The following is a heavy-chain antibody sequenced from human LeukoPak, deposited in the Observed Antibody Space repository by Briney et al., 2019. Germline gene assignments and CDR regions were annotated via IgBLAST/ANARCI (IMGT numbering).Heavy chain of an antibody. CDR2: IWYDGSNK. D-gene: IGHD5-24*01. J-gene: IGHJ4*02. V-gene: IGHV3-33*01. Sequence: GGSLRLSCAASGITFRSYGMHWVRQAPGKGLEWVAFIWYDGSNKYYADSVKGRFTISRDNSKNTLYLQMNSLRVEDTAIYYCARDLKMKYCDFWGQGTLVTVSS. CDR1: GITFRSYG. CDR3: ARDLKMKYCDF.